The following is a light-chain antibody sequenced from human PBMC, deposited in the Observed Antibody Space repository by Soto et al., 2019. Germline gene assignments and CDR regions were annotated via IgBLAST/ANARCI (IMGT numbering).Light chain of an antibody. CDR1: NIGTKS. J-gene: IGLJ1*01. CDR2: DDN. Sequence: SYELTQPPSVSVAPGPTARIFCGGNNIGTKSVHWFQQKPGQAPVLVVYDDNDRPSGIPERFSGSNSGNTATLTISRVEAGDEADYYCQVWDSISDHFVFGTGTKVTVL. V-gene: IGLV3-21*02. CDR3: QVWDSISDHFV.